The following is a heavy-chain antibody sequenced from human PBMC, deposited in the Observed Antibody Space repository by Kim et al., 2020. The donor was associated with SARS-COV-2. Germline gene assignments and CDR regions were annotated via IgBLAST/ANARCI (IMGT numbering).Heavy chain of an antibody. CDR1: GFTFSSYA. J-gene: IGHJ6*02. CDR2: ISHDGSNK. CDR3: ARGPMVREYFDYYAMDV. V-gene: IGHV3-30-3*01. D-gene: IGHD3-10*01. Sequence: GGSLRLSCAASGFTFSSYAMHWVRQAPGKGLEWVAVISHDGSNKYYADSVKGRFTISRDNSKNTLYLQMNSLRAEDTAVYYCARGPMVREYFDYYAMDVWGHGTTVTVSS.